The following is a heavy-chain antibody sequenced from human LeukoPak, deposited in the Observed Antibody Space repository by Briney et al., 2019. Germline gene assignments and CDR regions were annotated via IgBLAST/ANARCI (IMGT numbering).Heavy chain of an antibody. J-gene: IGHJ4*02. V-gene: IGHV4-4*07. Sequence: SETLSLTCTVSGGSISSYYWSRIRQPAGKGLEWIGRIHTSGSTNYNPSLKSRATMSVDTSKNQFSLKLSSVTAADTAVYYCAKGDDYSNSGDFDYWGQGTLVTVSS. D-gene: IGHD4-11*01. CDR1: GGSISSYY. CDR3: AKGDDYSNSGDFDY. CDR2: IHTSGST.